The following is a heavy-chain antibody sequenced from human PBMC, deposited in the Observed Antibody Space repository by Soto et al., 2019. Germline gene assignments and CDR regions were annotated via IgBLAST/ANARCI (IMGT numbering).Heavy chain of an antibody. CDR2: IYPGDSDT. D-gene: IGHD2-2*01. J-gene: IGHJ6*02. Sequence: PGESLKISCKGSGYSFTSYWIGWVRQMPGKGLEWMGIIYPGDSDTRYSPSFQGQVTISADKSISTAYLQWSSLKASDTAMYYCARHVMTYCSSTSCYSGDYGMDVWGQGTTVTVSS. V-gene: IGHV5-51*01. CDR1: GYSFTSYW. CDR3: ARHVMTYCSSTSCYSGDYGMDV.